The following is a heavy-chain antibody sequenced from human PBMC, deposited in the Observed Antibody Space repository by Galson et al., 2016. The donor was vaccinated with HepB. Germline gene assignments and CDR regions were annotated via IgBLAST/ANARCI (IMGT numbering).Heavy chain of an antibody. CDR2: IYYSGTT. J-gene: IGHJ5*02. D-gene: IGHD3-22*01. Sequence: ETLSLTCTVSGGSISSSGYYWGWIRQPPGKGLEWIGSIYYSGTTYYNPSLKSRVTISSDTPKNQFSLKLRSVTAADTAMYYCARHDYDSSGYNWFDPWGQGTLVTVSS. V-gene: IGHV4-39*01. CDR1: GGSISSSGYY. CDR3: ARHDYDSSGYNWFDP.